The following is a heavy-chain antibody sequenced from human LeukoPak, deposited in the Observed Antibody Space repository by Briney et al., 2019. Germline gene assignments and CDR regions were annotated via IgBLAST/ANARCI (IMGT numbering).Heavy chain of an antibody. CDR2: IIPILDIA. CDR1: GGTFSSYA. D-gene: IGHD3-22*01. Sequence: ASVKVSCKASGGTFSSYAISWVRQAPGQGLEWMGRIIPILDIANYAQKFQGRVTITADKSTSTAYMELSSLRSEDTAVYYCARGPYYYDSSGYYYANWFDPWGQGTLVTVSS. J-gene: IGHJ5*02. V-gene: IGHV1-69*04. CDR3: ARGPYYYDSSGYYYANWFDP.